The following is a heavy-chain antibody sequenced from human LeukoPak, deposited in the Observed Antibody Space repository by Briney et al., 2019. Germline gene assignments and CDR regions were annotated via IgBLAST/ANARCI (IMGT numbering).Heavy chain of an antibody. Sequence: GGSLRLSCAASGFTFSSYAMSWVRQAPGKGLEWVSYISSSGSTIYYADSVKGRFTISRDNAKNSLYLQMNSLRAEDTAVYYCARWKWELRGIFDYWGQGTLVTVSS. CDR1: GFTFSSYA. CDR3: ARWKWELRGIFDY. D-gene: IGHD1-26*01. J-gene: IGHJ4*02. V-gene: IGHV3-48*04. CDR2: ISSSGSTI.